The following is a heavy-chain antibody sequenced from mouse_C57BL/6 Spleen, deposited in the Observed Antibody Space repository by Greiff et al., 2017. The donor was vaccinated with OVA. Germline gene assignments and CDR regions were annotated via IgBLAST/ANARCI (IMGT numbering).Heavy chain of an antibody. CDR1: GYTFTSYC. Sequence: VQLQQPGTELVKPGASVKLSCKASGYTFTSYCMHWVKQSPGQGLEWIGDINPSNGGTNYNEKFKGKATLSVAKSSSPAYLQLRSLTTEDSAVYYCARDDDYHYAMDYWGQGTSVTVSS. D-gene: IGHD2-13*01. CDR2: INPSNGGT. V-gene: IGHV1-53*01. CDR3: ARDDDYHYAMDY. J-gene: IGHJ4*01.